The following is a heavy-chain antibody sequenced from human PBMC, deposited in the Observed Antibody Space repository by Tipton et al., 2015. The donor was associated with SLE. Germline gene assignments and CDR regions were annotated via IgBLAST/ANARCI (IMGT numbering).Heavy chain of an antibody. V-gene: IGHV3-48*03. CDR2: VSKSGMTT. CDR1: GFNLGGFE. Sequence: SLRLSCEASGFNLGGFEMNWVRQAPGRGLEWVAFVSKSGMTTYYADSVKGRFTISRDNAKNSLYLNMNSLGAEDTAVYYCAREGSGTPDYWGQGTLVTVSS. D-gene: IGHD1-26*01. J-gene: IGHJ4*02. CDR3: AREGSGTPDY.